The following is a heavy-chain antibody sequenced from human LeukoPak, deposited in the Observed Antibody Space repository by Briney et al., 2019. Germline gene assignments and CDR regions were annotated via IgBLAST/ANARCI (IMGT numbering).Heavy chain of an antibody. CDR3: AKEWMSGTLAPFDY. D-gene: IGHD1-1*01. V-gene: IGHV3-23*01. CDR2: ISGSGGRT. CDR1: GFTFSKYA. Sequence: GGSLRLSCAASGFTFSKYAMSWVRQAPGKGLEWVSAISGSGGRTYYADSVKGRFTISRDNSKNTLYVQMNSLRAEDTAVYYCAKEWMSGTLAPFDYWGQGTLVTVSS. J-gene: IGHJ4*02.